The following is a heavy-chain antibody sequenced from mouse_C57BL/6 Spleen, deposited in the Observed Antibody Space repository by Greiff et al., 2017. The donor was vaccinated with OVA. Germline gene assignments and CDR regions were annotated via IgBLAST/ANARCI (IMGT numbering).Heavy chain of an antibody. J-gene: IGHJ4*01. CDR1: GYSFTGYY. CDR3: ARWGNGYAMDY. V-gene: IGHV1-42*01. CDR2: INPSTGGT. Sequence: DVQLQESGPELVKPGASVKISCKASGYSFTGYYMNWVKQSPEKSLEWIGEINPSTGGTTYNQKFKAKATLTVDKSSSTAYMQLKSLTSEDSAVYYCARWGNGYAMDYWGQGTSVTVSS. D-gene: IGHD2-1*01.